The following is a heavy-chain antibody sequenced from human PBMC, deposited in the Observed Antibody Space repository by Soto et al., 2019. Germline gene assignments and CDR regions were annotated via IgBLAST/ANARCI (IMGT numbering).Heavy chain of an antibody. J-gene: IGHJ6*03. Sequence: PGGSLRLSCAASGFTFGSYWMGWVRQAPGKGLEWVATIKQDGSEKYYMDSVKGRFTISRDNAKNTLYLQMNSLRAEDTAVYYCARGGYCSSTSCSQPRTYYYYYMDVWGKGTTVTVSS. CDR1: GFTFGSYW. D-gene: IGHD2-2*01. CDR3: ARGGYCSSTSCSQPRTYYYYYMDV. CDR2: IKQDGSEK. V-gene: IGHV3-7*02.